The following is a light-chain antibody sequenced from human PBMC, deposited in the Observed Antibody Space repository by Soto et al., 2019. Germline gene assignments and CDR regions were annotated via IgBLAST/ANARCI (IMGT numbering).Light chain of an antibody. CDR2: GAS. CDR3: KQNNNWLCLI. CDR1: QSVISY. V-gene: IGKV3-15*01. Sequence: EVVMTQSPVTLSVSPGEGATLSCRASQSVISYLAWYQQKPGQAPRLLIYGASTRATDVPARFSGSGSGTEFTLTISTLQLEVFGVNFGKQNNNWLCLIFGGGTMVEI. J-gene: IGKJ4*01.